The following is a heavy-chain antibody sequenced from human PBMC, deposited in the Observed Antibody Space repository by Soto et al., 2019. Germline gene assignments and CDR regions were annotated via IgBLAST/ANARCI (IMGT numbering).Heavy chain of an antibody. Sequence: QVQLVESGGGVVQPGGSLRLSCAASGFTFSSYGMHWVRQAPGKGLEWVAVISYDGSNKYYADSVKGRFTISRDNSKNTLYLQMNSLRAEDTAVYYCAKARGSYIVGGYDAFDIWGQGTMVTVSS. D-gene: IGHD1-26*01. CDR2: ISYDGSNK. V-gene: IGHV3-30*18. J-gene: IGHJ3*02. CDR1: GFTFSSYG. CDR3: AKARGSYIVGGYDAFDI.